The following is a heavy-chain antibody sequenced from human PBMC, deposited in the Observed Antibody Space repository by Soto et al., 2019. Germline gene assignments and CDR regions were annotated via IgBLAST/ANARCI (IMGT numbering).Heavy chain of an antibody. J-gene: IGHJ3*02. CDR1: GFTFSDHY. Sequence: GGSLRLSCAASGFTFSDHYMDWVRQAPGKGLEWVGRTRNKANSYTTEYAASVKGRFTVSRDDSKNPRYLQMKSLKTEETAVYYCARVPTPIVGAINDAFDIWGQGTMVTVSS. D-gene: IGHD1-26*01. V-gene: IGHV3-72*01. CDR2: TRNKANSYTT. CDR3: ARVPTPIVGAINDAFDI.